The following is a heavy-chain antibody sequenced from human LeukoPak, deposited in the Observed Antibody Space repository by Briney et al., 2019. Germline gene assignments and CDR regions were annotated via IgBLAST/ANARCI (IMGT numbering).Heavy chain of an antibody. CDR3: ALTTVTTGWFDP. D-gene: IGHD4-17*01. V-gene: IGHV1-3*01. J-gene: IGHJ5*02. CDR1: GYTFTSYA. Sequence: ASVTVSCTASGYTFTSYAMPWVRQAPGQRLEWMGWINAGNGNTKYSQKFQGRVTITRDTSASTAYMELSSLRSEDTAVYYCALTTVTTGWFDPWGQGTLVTVSS. CDR2: INAGNGNT.